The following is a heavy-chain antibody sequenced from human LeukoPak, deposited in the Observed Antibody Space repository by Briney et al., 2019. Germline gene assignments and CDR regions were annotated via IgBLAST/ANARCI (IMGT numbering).Heavy chain of an antibody. J-gene: IGHJ5*02. Sequence: PSETLSLTCTVSGGSISSGSYYWNWIRQPAGKGLEWIGRIYTSGSTNYNPSLKSRVTISVDTSKNQFSLKLSSVTAADTAVYYCARKAPLGYDFWSGYYKGPTDRYNWFDPWGQGTLVTVSS. CDR1: GGSISSGSYY. V-gene: IGHV4-61*02. CDR2: IYTSGST. CDR3: ARKAPLGYDFWSGYYKGPTDRYNWFDP. D-gene: IGHD3-3*01.